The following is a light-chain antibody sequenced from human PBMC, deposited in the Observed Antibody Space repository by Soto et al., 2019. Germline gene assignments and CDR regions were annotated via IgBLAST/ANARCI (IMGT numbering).Light chain of an antibody. CDR1: QSVLYSSNNKNY. J-gene: IGKJ4*01. Sequence: DIVMTQSPDSQAVSLGERATINCKSSQSVLYSSNNKNYLAWYQQKPGQPPKLLIYWASTRESGVLDRFSGSGSGTDFTLTISSLQAEDVAVYYCQQYYSTPTFGGGTKVEIK. CDR3: QQYYSTPT. CDR2: WAS. V-gene: IGKV4-1*01.